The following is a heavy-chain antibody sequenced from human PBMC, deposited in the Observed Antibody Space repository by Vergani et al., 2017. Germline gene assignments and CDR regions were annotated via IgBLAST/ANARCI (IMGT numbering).Heavy chain of an antibody. J-gene: IGHJ4*02. CDR2: ISWNGGTL. CDR1: GFTFADFS. D-gene: IGHD2-8*01. Sequence: EVQLVESGGGLVLPGGALRLACSASGFTFADFSMHWVRQVPGKGLEWVSGISWNGGTLAYADSVKGRFTISRDNAKNSLHLQMNSLRAEDTAMYFCARGLWDCTHIRCSPPSYWGQGTQVTVSS. CDR3: ARGLWDCTHIRCSPPSY. V-gene: IGHV3-9*01.